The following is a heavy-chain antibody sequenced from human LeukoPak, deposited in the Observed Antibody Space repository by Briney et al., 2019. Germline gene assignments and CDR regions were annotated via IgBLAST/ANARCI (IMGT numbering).Heavy chain of an antibody. V-gene: IGHV3-48*04. CDR3: ARVPYSSSSWAFDY. J-gene: IGHJ4*02. CDR1: GFIFSSCS. Sequence: GGSLRLSCVASGFIFSSCSMNWVRQAPGKGLEWISYINSSSSTIYYADSVKGRFTVSRDNAKNSLYLQMNSLRAEDTAVYYCARVPYSSSSWAFDYWGQGTLVTVSS. D-gene: IGHD6-6*01. CDR2: INSSSSTI.